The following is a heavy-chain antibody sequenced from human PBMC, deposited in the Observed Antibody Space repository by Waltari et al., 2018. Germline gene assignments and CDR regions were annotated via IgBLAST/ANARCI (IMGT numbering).Heavy chain of an antibody. J-gene: IGHJ4*02. V-gene: IGHV4-34*01. D-gene: IGHD3-10*01. CDR3: ARVRGFMVRGVDY. CDR1: GGSFSGYY. CDR2: TNHSGRT. Sequence: QVQLQQWGAGLLKPSETLSLTCAVYGGSFSGYYWSWIRQPPGKGLEWIGETNHSGRTNYNPSLKSRVTISVDTEKNQFSLKLSSVTAADTAVYYCARVRGFMVRGVDYWGQGTLVTVSS.